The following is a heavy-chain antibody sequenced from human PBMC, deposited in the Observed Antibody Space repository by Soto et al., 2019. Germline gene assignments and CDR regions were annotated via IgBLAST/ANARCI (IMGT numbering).Heavy chain of an antibody. Sequence: EVQLVESGGGLVQPGGSLRLSCEASGFTFSSYLMTWVRQAPGKGLEWVANINQDGSEKYYVDSVNGRFTISRDNARNSLYLQMNSLRGEDTAMYYCARGYHVDVWGKGTTVTVSS. CDR3: ARGYHVDV. CDR1: GFTFSSYL. V-gene: IGHV3-7*01. CDR2: INQDGSEK. D-gene: IGHD2-2*01. J-gene: IGHJ6*04.